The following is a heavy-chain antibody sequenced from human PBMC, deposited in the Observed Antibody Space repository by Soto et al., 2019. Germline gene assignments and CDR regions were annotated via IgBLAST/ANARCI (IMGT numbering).Heavy chain of an antibody. CDR3: AHAMLYCTGGSCSTWFDS. V-gene: IGHV2-5*02. J-gene: IGHJ5*01. D-gene: IGHD2-15*01. Sequence: QITLKESGPTLVKPTQTLTLTCTFSGFSLSTHGVGVGWVRQPAGKALEWLALIYWDDDKRYSASLNSRLTTTKATSNTQVVLTMTNMDPVDTATYYCAHAMLYCTGGSCSTWFDSWGQGTLVTVSS. CDR1: GFSLSTHGVG. CDR2: IYWDDDK.